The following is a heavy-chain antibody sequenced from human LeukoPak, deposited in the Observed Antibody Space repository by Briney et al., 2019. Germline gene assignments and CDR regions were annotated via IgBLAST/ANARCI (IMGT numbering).Heavy chain of an antibody. Sequence: SETLSLTCTVSGGSISSSSYYWGWIRQPPGKGLEWIGSIYYSGSTYYNPSLKSRVTMSVDTSKNQFSLKLSSVTAADTAVYYCGVWGSGSSDYWGQGTLVTVSS. CDR2: IYYSGST. CDR3: GVWGSGSSDY. V-gene: IGHV4-39*01. CDR1: GGSISSSSYY. J-gene: IGHJ4*02. D-gene: IGHD3-10*01.